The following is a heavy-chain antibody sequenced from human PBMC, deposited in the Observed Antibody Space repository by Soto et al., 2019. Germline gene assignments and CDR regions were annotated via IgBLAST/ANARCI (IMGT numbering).Heavy chain of an antibody. CDR3: AKDFPYYYDFWSGYRAPDY. J-gene: IGHJ4*02. CDR1: GFTFSSYG. CDR2: ISYDGSNK. Sequence: PGGSLRLSCAASGFTFSSYGMHWVRQAPGKGLEWVAVISYDGSNKYYADSVKGRFTISRDNSKNTLYLQMNSLRAEDTAVYYCAKDFPYYYDFWSGYRAPDYWGQGTLVTVSS. D-gene: IGHD3-3*01. V-gene: IGHV3-30*18.